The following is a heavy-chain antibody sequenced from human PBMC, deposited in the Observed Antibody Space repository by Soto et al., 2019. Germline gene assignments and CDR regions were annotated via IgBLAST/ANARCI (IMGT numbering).Heavy chain of an antibody. Sequence: QVQLVQSGAEVKKPGSSVKVSCKASGGTFSRYAISWVRQAPGQGLEWMGGIIPIFGTANYAQKFQGRVTITADESTSTAYMQLSRLRYEDTAVYYCAGDGVNEAAAGTFDYWGQGPLVTVSS. CDR3: AGDGVNEAAAGTFDY. J-gene: IGHJ4*02. V-gene: IGHV1-69*01. D-gene: IGHD6-13*01. CDR1: GGTFSRYA. CDR2: IIPIFGTA.